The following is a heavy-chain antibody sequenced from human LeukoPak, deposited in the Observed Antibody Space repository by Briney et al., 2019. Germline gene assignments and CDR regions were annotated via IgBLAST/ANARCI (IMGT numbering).Heavy chain of an antibody. CDR2: IIPIFGTA. CDR1: GGTFSSYA. J-gene: IGHJ4*02. Sequence: GASVKVSCKASGGTFSSYAISWVRQAPGQGLEWMGGIIPIFGTANYAQKFQGRVANTADESTSTAYMELSSLRSEDTAVYYCARSSGVVVKYWGQGTLVTVSS. V-gene: IGHV1-69*01. CDR3: ARSSGVVVKY. D-gene: IGHD3-3*01.